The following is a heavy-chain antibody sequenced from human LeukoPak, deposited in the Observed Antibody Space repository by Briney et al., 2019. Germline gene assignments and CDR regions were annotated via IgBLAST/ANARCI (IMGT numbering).Heavy chain of an antibody. Sequence: PSETLSLTCTVSGGSISSSSYYWGWIRQSPGKGLEWIGNIYYSGSTYYNPSLKSRVTISVDTSKNQFSLKLSSVTAADTAVYYCARLAVATIDYYYYYYMDVWGKGTTVTISS. CDR2: IYYSGST. CDR3: ARLAVATIDYYYYYYMDV. CDR1: GGSISSSSYY. V-gene: IGHV4-39*07. D-gene: IGHD5-12*01. J-gene: IGHJ6*03.